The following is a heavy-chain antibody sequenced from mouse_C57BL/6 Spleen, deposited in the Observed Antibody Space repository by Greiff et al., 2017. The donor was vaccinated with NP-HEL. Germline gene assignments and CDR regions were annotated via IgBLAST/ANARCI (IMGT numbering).Heavy chain of an antibody. D-gene: IGHD1-1*01. CDR1: GYTFTSYG. J-gene: IGHJ4*01. V-gene: IGHV1-81*01. Sequence: QVQLKESGAELARPGASVKLSCKASGYTFTSYGISWVKQRTGQGLEWIGEIYPRSGNTYYNEKFKGKATLTADKSSSTAYMELRSLTSEDSAVYFCARKGPPTVVAPYAMDYWGQGTSVTVSS. CDR3: ARKGPPTVVAPYAMDY. CDR2: IYPRSGNT.